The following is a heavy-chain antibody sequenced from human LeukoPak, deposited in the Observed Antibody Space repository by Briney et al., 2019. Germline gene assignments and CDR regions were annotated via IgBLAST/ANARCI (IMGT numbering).Heavy chain of an antibody. CDR2: ISYDGSNK. V-gene: IGHV3-30*18. J-gene: IGHJ4*02. CDR1: GFTFSSYG. CDR3: AKFSNKPADFDY. Sequence: PGGSLRLSCAASGFTFSSYGMHWVRQAPGKGLEWVAVISYDGSNKYYADSVKGRFTISRDNSENTLYLQMNSLRAEDTAVYYCAKFSNKPADFDYWGQGTLVTVSS. D-gene: IGHD1-14*01.